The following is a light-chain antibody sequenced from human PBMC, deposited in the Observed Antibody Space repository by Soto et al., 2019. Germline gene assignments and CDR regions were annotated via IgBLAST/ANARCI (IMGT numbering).Light chain of an antibody. V-gene: IGKV3-20*01. CDR2: GAS. CDR1: QSVSSSY. CDR3: QQYGSSPFT. J-gene: IGKJ3*01. Sequence: EIVLTQSPGTLSLSPGERATLSCRASQSVSSSYLAWYQQKPGQAPRLLIYGASSRATGIPDRFSGSGYGTDFTLTISRLEPEDFEVYYCQQYGSSPFTFGPGTKVDIK.